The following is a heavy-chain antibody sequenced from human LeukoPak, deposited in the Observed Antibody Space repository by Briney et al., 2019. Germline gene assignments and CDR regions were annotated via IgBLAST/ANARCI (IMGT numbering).Heavy chain of an antibody. V-gene: IGHV1-3*01. J-gene: IGHJ4*02. CDR3: ARDLRGGYCSGGSCYPGNY. D-gene: IGHD2-15*01. Sequence: ASVKVSCKASGYTFTSYAMHWVRQAPGQRLEWMGWINAGNGNTEYSQKFQGRVTITRDTSASTAYMELSSLRSEDTAVYYCARDLRGGYCSGGSCYPGNYWGQGTLVTVSS. CDR1: GYTFTSYA. CDR2: INAGNGNT.